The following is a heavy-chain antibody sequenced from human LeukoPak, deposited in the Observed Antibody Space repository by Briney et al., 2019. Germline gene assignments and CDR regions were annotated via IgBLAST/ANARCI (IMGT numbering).Heavy chain of an antibody. CDR3: ASRLRYFDWWFDY. D-gene: IGHD3-9*01. V-gene: IGHV3-53*01. J-gene: IGHJ4*02. Sequence: GGSLRLSCAASGFTVSRNYMSWVRQAPGKGLEWVSVIYSGGSTYYADSVKGRFTISRDNSKNTLYLQMNSLRAEDTAVYYCASRLRYFDWWFDYWGQGTLVTVSS. CDR2: IYSGGST. CDR1: GFTVSRNY.